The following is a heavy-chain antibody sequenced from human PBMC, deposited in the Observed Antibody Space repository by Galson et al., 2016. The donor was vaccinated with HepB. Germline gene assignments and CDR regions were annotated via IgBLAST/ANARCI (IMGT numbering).Heavy chain of an antibody. J-gene: IGHJ4*02. V-gene: IGHV4-4*07. Sequence: SETLSLTCTVSGGSIKNYYWSWIRQSAGKGLEWIGRIYTSGNTNYNPSLKSRVTVSVDTSKNQFSLKLNSVTAADTAVYYCARVRHYYDNTGYYSSESYFFDYWGQGALVTVSS. D-gene: IGHD3-22*01. CDR1: GGSIKNYY. CDR3: ARVRHYYDNTGYYSSESYFFDY. CDR2: IYTSGNT.